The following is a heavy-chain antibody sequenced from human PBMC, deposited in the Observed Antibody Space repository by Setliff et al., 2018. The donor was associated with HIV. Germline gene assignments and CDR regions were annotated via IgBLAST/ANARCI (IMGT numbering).Heavy chain of an antibody. D-gene: IGHD2-8*02. CDR1: GFTFSDYV. V-gene: IGHV3-30*04. CDR2: ISYDGSNE. J-gene: IGHJ4*02. CDR3: AKSLLVAGNDY. Sequence: PGGSLRLSCAASGFTFSDYVMYWVRQAPGKGLEWVTVISYDGSNESYADSVKGRFTISRDDAKNSLYLQMISLRADDTAVYYCAKSLLVAGNDYWGQGTLVTVSS.